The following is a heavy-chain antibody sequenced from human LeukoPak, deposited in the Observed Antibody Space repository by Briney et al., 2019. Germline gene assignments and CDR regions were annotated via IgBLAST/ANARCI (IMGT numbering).Heavy chain of an antibody. CDR2: ISYDGSNE. CDR1: GFTFSSYG. D-gene: IGHD5-18*01. Sequence: GGSLRLSCAASGFTFSSYGMHWVRQAPGKGLEWVAVISYDGSNEYYADSVKGRFTISRDNSKNTLYLQMHSLRAEDTAVYYCAKDRGYSYGYFDYWGQGTLVTVSS. V-gene: IGHV3-30*18. J-gene: IGHJ4*02. CDR3: AKDRGYSYGYFDY.